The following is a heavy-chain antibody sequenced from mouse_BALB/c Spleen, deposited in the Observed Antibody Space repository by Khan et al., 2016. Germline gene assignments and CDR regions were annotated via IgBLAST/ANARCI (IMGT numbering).Heavy chain of an antibody. J-gene: IGHJ1*01. CDR1: GYSITSDYA. CDR3: TRSPTATRYFDV. CDR2: IRYSGST. D-gene: IGHD1-2*01. Sequence: EVQLQESGPGLVKPSQSLSLTCTVTGYSITSDYAWNWIRQFPGNQLEWMGYIRYSGSTTYNPSLKSRISITRDTSKNQFFLQLYSVTTEDTATYYCTRSPTATRYFDVWGAGTTVTVSS. V-gene: IGHV3-2*02.